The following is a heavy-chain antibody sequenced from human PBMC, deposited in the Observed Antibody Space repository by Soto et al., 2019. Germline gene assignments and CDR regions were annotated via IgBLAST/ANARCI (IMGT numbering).Heavy chain of an antibody. J-gene: IGHJ6*02. V-gene: IGHV4-34*01. CDR3: AGVWTAQVSYYYYGMDV. Sequence: SETLSLTCAVYGGSFSGYYWSWIRQPPGKGLEWIGEINHSGSTNYNPSLKSRVTISVDTSKNQFSLKLSSVTAADKGVYYWAGVWTAQVSYYYYGMDVWGQGTTVTVSS. CDR2: INHSGST. D-gene: IGHD3-16*01. CDR1: GGSFSGYY.